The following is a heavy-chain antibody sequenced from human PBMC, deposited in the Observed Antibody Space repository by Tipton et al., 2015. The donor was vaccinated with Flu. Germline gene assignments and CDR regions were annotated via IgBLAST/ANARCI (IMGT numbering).Heavy chain of an antibody. CDR2: IRSKAYGGTT. CDR3: TRQLVDHSSSWWRDYYYYGIDV. J-gene: IGHJ6*02. D-gene: IGHD6-13*01. V-gene: IGHV3-49*04. Sequence: RSLRLSCTASGFTFGYYAMSWVRQAPGKGLEWVGFIRSKAYGGTTEYAASVKGRFTISRDDSKSIAYLQMNSLKTEDTAVYYCTRQLVDHSSSWWRDYYYYGIDVSGQGTTVTVSS. CDR1: GFTFGYYA.